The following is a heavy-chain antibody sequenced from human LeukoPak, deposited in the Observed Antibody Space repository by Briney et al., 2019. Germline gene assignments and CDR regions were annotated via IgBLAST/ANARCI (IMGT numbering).Heavy chain of an antibody. Sequence: SVKVSFKASGGTFSSYAISWVRQAPGQGLEWMGGIIPIFGTANYAQKFQGRVTITADESTSTAYMELSSLGSEDTAVYYCARGRPKHYYDSSGSYGMDVWGQGTTVTVSS. CDR2: IIPIFGTA. V-gene: IGHV1-69*13. D-gene: IGHD3-22*01. CDR3: ARGRPKHYYDSSGSYGMDV. CDR1: GGTFSSYA. J-gene: IGHJ6*02.